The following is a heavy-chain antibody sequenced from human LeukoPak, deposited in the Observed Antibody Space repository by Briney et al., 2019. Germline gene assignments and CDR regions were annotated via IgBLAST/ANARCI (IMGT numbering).Heavy chain of an antibody. Sequence: ETLSLTCAVYGGSFSGYYWSWIRQAPGKGLEWVSGISGNDDKTYYADSVKGRFTVSRDNSKYTLFLQLNTLRAEDTAIYYCARHFRVKLQLVLNSFDLWGQGTMVTVS. CDR2: ISGNDDKT. J-gene: IGHJ3*01. CDR1: GGSFSGYY. D-gene: IGHD6-13*01. CDR3: ARHFRVKLQLVLNSFDL. V-gene: IGHV3-23*01.